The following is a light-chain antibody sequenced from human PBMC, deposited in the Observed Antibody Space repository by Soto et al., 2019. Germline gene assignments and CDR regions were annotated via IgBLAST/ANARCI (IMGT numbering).Light chain of an antibody. J-gene: IGKJ4*01. V-gene: IGKV3-15*01. CDR1: QSVSSN. CDR2: GAF. Sequence: EIVMTQSPATLSVSPGERATLSCRASQSVSSNLAWYQQKPGQAPRLLIYGAFTRATGIPARFSGSGSGTEFTLTISSLQSEDFAVYYYQQYNNWPPVTFGGGTKVEIK. CDR3: QQYNNWPPVT.